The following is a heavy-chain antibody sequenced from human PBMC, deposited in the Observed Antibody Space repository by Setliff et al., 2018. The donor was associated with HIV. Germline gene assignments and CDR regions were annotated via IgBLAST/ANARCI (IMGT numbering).Heavy chain of an antibody. CDR2: INHSGST. V-gene: IGHV4-38-2*01. J-gene: IGHJ6*03. CDR1: GYSISSGYY. Sequence: SETLSLTCAVSGYSISSGYYWGWIRQSPGKGLEWIGEINHSGSTNYNPSLNSRVTISIDRSKNQFSLKLSSVTAADTAVFFCARGATYYYYMDVWGKGTTVTVSS. CDR3: ARGATYYYYMDV.